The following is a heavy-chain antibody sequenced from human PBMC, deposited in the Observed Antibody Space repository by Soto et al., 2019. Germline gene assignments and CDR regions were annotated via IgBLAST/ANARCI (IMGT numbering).Heavy chain of an antibody. Sequence: EVQLLESGGGLEQPGGSLGLSCAASGFTFSSYAMSWVRQAPGKGLEWVSSISGGGGSTYYTDSVKGRFTISTDNSKNTLYLQMNSLRAEDTAVYYCAKGCGGDCYSGVDSWGQGTLVTFSS. D-gene: IGHD2-21*02. J-gene: IGHJ5*01. CDR1: GFTFSSYA. V-gene: IGHV3-23*01. CDR2: ISGGGGST. CDR3: AKGCGGDCYSGVDS.